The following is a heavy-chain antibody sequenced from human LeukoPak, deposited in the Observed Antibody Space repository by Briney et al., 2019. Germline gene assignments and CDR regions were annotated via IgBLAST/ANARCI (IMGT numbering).Heavy chain of an antibody. D-gene: IGHD3-16*02. CDR3: FRHEWVIDY. CDR1: GFTFSGSA. Sequence: GGSLRLSCAASGFTFSGSAIHWVRQAPGKGLEWVGHIKTKPNNYETAYVASVKGRFTISRDDSKNTAYLQMNSLKTEDTAVYYCFRHEWVIDYWGQGTLVTVFS. V-gene: IGHV3-73*01. CDR2: IKTKPNNYET. J-gene: IGHJ4*02.